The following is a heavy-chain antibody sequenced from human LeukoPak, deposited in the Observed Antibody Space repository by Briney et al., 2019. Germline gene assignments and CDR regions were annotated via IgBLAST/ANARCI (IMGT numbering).Heavy chain of an antibody. Sequence: GASVKVSCKASGYIYTSYGINWVRQAPGQGLEWMGWISAYNGNTKYAQKLQGRATMTTDTSTSTAHMELRSLRTDDTGVYYCTRGPEWFGVNGDYWGQGTLVTVSS. D-gene: IGHD3-10*01. CDR1: GYIYTSYG. CDR3: TRGPEWFGVNGDY. CDR2: ISAYNGNT. V-gene: IGHV1-18*01. J-gene: IGHJ4*02.